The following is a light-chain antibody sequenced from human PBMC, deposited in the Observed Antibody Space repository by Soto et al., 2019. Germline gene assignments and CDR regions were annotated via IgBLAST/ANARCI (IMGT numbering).Light chain of an antibody. CDR2: FAS. CDR3: QQFNNWPHT. J-gene: IGKJ5*01. CDR1: QSVSSK. Sequence: DILLTQSPSTLSLSPGERATLSCRASQSVSSKLAWYQQKPGQAPRLLIYFASYRASGIPARFSGSGSGTEYTLTISNLQAEDFAVYYCQQFNNWPHTFGQGTRLEIK. V-gene: IGKV3-15*01.